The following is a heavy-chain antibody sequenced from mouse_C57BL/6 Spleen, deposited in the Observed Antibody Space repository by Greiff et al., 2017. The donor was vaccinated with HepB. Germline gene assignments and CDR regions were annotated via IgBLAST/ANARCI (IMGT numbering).Heavy chain of an antibody. V-gene: IGHV1-53*01. CDR3: ARSDYYGSSYPWYFDV. CDR1: GYTFTSYW. J-gene: IGHJ1*03. Sequence: VKLQQPGTELVKPGASVKLSCKASGYTFTSYWMHWVKQRPGQGLEWIGNINPSNGGTNYNEKFKSKATLTVDKSSSTAYMQLSSLTSEDSAVYYCARSDYYGSSYPWYFDVWGTGTTVTVSS. D-gene: IGHD1-1*01. CDR2: INPSNGGT.